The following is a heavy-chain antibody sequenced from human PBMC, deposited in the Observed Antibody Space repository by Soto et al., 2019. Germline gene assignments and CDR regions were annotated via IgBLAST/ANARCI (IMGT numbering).Heavy chain of an antibody. Sequence: EVQVLESGGGLVQPGGSLRLSCAASGVTFSSYAMNWVRQAPGKGLEWVSSISAIGGSTYYADSVKGRFTISRDNSKNTLYRQMNSLRAEDTAVYYCATGGSYSDHWGQGTLVTVSS. CDR1: GVTFSSYA. D-gene: IGHD3-16*01. J-gene: IGHJ4*02. V-gene: IGHV3-23*01. CDR3: ATGGSYSDH. CDR2: ISAIGGST.